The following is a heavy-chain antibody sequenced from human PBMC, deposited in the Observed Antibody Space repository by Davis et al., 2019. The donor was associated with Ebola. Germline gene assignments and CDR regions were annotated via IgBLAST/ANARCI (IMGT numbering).Heavy chain of an antibody. CDR2: INPSGGST. Sequence: ASVKVSCKASGYTFTSYSMHWVRQAPGQGLEWMGIINPSGGSTSYAQKFQGRVTMTRDTSTSTVYMELSSLRSEDTAVYYCARESSPIFYYDSSGYAFDIWGQGTMVTVSS. J-gene: IGHJ3*02. D-gene: IGHD3-22*01. V-gene: IGHV1-46*01. CDR1: GYTFTSYS. CDR3: ARESSPIFYYDSSGYAFDI.